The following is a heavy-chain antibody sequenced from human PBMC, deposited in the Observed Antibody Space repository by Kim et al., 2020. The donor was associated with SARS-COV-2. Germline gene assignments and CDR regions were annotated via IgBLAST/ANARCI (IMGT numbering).Heavy chain of an antibody. CDR2: IYYSGST. CDR3: TRHRSLTGPFDY. CDR1: GGSISSGSYY. J-gene: IGHJ4*02. Sequence: SETLSLTCTVSGGSISSGSYYWGWIRQPPGKGLEWIGSIYYSGSTYYNPSLKSRVTISVDTSKNQFSLKLSSVTAADTAVYYCTRHRSLTGPFDYWGQGTLVTVSS. D-gene: IGHD7-27*01. V-gene: IGHV4-39*07.